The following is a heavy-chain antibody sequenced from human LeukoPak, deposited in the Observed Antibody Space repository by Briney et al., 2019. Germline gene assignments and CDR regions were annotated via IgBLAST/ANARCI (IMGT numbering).Heavy chain of an antibody. J-gene: IGHJ6*02. Sequence: PGGSLRFSCAASGFTVSSNYMSWVRQAPGKGLEWVSIIYSGGSTYYADSVKGRFTISRDNSKNTLYLQMNNLRAEDTAVYYCARDLLELPKFYYYGMDIWGQGTTVTVSS. D-gene: IGHD1-26*01. CDR2: IYSGGST. V-gene: IGHV3-53*01. CDR1: GFTVSSNY. CDR3: ARDLLELPKFYYYGMDI.